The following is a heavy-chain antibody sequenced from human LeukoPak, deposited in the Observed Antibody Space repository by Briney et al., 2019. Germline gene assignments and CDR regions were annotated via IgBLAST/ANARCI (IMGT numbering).Heavy chain of an antibody. Sequence: PGGSLRLSCAASGFTFSSYWMSWVRQAPGKGLEWVANIKQDGSEKYYVDSVKGRFTISRDNAKNSLYLQMNSLRAEDTAVYYCAREILLWFGELFGAFDIWAKGQWSPSLQ. CDR2: IKQDGSEK. CDR3: AREILLWFGELFGAFDI. CDR1: GFTFSSYW. D-gene: IGHD3-10*01. J-gene: IGHJ3*02. V-gene: IGHV3-7*03.